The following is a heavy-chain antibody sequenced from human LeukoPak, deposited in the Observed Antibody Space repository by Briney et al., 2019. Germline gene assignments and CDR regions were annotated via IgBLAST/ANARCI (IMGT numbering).Heavy chain of an antibody. D-gene: IGHD5-12*01. CDR3: AKDRMATIMNYYYYGMDV. Sequence: GGSLRLSCAASGFTFSSYGMHWVRQAPGKGLEWVAVISYDGSNKYYADSVKGRFTISRDNSKNTLYLQMNSLRAEDTAVYYCAKDRMATIMNYYYYGMDVWGQGTTVTVSS. J-gene: IGHJ6*02. CDR1: GFTFSSYG. V-gene: IGHV3-30*18. CDR2: ISYDGSNK.